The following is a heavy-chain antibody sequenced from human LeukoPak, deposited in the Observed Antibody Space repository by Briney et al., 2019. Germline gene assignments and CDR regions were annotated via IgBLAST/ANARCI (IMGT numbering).Heavy chain of an antibody. CDR3: ARDRSVSGYYYGMDV. Sequence: PSETLSLTCTVSGGSISSGDYYWSWIRQPPGKGLEWIEYIYYSGSTYYNPSLKSRVTISVDTSKNQFSLKLSSVTAADTAVYYCARDRSVSGYYYGMDVWGKGTTVTVSS. J-gene: IGHJ6*04. CDR2: IYYSGST. V-gene: IGHV4-30-4*01. CDR1: GGSISSGDYY. D-gene: IGHD3-10*01.